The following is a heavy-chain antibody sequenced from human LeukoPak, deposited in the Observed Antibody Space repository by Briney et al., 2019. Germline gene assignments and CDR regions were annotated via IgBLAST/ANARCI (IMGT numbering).Heavy chain of an antibody. D-gene: IGHD3-10*01. CDR2: IYTSGCT. CDR3: ARDGYDSGFRSN. J-gene: IGHJ4*02. Sequence: SQTLSLTCTVSGGSISSGSYYWSWIRRPAGKGLEWIGRIYTSGCTNYNPSLKSRVTISVDKSKNQFSLKLSSVTAADTAVYYCARDGYDSGFRSNWGQGTLATVSS. CDR1: GGSISSGSYY. V-gene: IGHV4-61*02.